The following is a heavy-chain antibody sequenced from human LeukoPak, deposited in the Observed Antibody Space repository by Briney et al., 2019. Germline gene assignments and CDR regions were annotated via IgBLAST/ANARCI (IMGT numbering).Heavy chain of an antibody. Sequence: GGSLRLSCAASGFTFRSYAMHWVRQAPGKGPEWVAVISQDGSSKNFADSVKGRFTISRDNSNNTLYLRMNSLRGEDTALYYCAREGIDGYNPFDFWGQGTLVTVSS. CDR1: GFTFRSYA. CDR2: ISQDGSSK. V-gene: IGHV3-30*04. J-gene: IGHJ4*02. CDR3: AREGIDGYNPFDF. D-gene: IGHD5-24*01.